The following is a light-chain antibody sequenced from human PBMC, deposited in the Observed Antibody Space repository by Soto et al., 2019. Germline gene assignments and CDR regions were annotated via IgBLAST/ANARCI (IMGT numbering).Light chain of an antibody. CDR1: SSNIGNNY. Sequence: QSVLTQPPLVSAAPGQRVIISCSGSSSNIGNNYVSWYQQLPGTAPKLLIYDNNKRPSGIPDRFSGSKSGTSATLGITGLQTGDEADYYCGTWDSSLSAYVFGTGTKVPS. J-gene: IGLJ1*01. V-gene: IGLV1-51*01. CDR3: GTWDSSLSAYV. CDR2: DNN.